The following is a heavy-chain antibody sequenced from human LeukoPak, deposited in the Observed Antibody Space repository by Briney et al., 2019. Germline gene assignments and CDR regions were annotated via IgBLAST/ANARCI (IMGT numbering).Heavy chain of an antibody. J-gene: IGHJ6*03. Sequence: SETLSLTCTVSGGSISSSSYYWGWIRQPPGKGLEWIGSIYYSGSTYYNPSLKSRVTISVDTSKNQFSLKLSSVTAADTAVYYCASPDPSSGYTYCMDVWGKGTTVTVSS. CDR3: ASPDPSSGYTYCMDV. CDR1: GGSISSSSYY. CDR2: IYYSGST. D-gene: IGHD3-22*01. V-gene: IGHV4-39*01.